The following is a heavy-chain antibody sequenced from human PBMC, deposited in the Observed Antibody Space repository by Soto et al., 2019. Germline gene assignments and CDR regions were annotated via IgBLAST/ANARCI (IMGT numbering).Heavy chain of an antibody. Sequence: GSLRLSCAASGFTVSSNYMSWVRQAPGKGLEWVSVIYSGGSTYYADSMKGRITISRDNSKNTVYLQMNSLRVDDTALYYCAKDRHPDGIWTFDSWGQGTLVTVSS. V-gene: IGHV3-53*01. CDR3: AKDRHPDGIWTFDS. J-gene: IGHJ4*02. CDR2: IYSGGST. CDR1: GFTVSSNY. D-gene: IGHD1-1*01.